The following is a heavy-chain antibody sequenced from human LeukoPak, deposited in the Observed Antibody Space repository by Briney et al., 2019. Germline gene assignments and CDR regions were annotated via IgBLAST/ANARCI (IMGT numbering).Heavy chain of an antibody. CDR1: GYTFTSYG. J-gene: IGHJ4*02. CDR3: ASCGYSYGYGYYYNFDY. V-gene: IGHV1-18*01. Sequence: ASVKVSCTASGYTFTSYGISWVRQAPGQGLEWMGWISAYNGNTNYAQKLQGRVTRTTDTSTSTAYMELRSLRSDDTAVYYCASCGYSYGYGYYYNFDYWGQGTLVTVSS. D-gene: IGHD5-18*01. CDR2: ISAYNGNT.